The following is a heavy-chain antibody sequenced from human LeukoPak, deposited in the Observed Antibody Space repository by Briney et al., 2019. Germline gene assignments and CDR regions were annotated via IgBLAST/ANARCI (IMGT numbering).Heavy chain of an antibody. V-gene: IGHV4-59*01. Sequence: SETLPLTCTVSGGSISSYYWSWIRQPPGKGLEWIGYIYYSGTTNYNPSLKSRVTISVDTSKNQFALKLSSVTAADTAVYYCARGVYIAAAQYGYWGQGTLVTVSS. CDR1: GGSISSYY. D-gene: IGHD6-13*01. CDR2: IYYSGTT. CDR3: ARGVYIAAAQYGY. J-gene: IGHJ4*02.